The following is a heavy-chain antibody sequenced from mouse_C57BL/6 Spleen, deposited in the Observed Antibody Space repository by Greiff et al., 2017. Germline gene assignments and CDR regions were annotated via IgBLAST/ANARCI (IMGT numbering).Heavy chain of an antibody. V-gene: IGHV5-6*01. CDR3: ARHGDYDGVYYAMDY. CDR1: GFTFSSYG. CDR2: ISSGGSYT. J-gene: IGHJ4*01. Sequence: EVQLVESGGDLVKPGGSLKLSCAASGFTFSSYGMSWVRQTPDKRLEWVATISSGGSYTYYPDSVKGRFTISRDNAKNTLYLQMSSLKSEDTAMYYGARHGDYDGVYYAMDYWGQGTSVTVSS. D-gene: IGHD2-4*01.